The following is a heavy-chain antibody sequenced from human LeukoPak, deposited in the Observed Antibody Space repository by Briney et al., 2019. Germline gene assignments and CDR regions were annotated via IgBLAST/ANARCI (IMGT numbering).Heavy chain of an antibody. CDR1: GFTFSKYW. CDR2: IKPDGSDK. V-gene: IGHV3-7*01. D-gene: IGHD4-17*01. Sequence: PGGSLRLSCAASGFTFSKYWMSWVRQAPGKGLEWVANIKPDGSDKYYVDSVKGRFTISRDSAKSSLYLQMNILRAEDTAVYYCARDGAYLDSWGQGTLVTVSS. CDR3: ARDGAYLDS. J-gene: IGHJ4*02.